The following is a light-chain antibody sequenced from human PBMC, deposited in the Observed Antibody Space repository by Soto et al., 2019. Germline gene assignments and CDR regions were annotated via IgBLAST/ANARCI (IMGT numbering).Light chain of an antibody. CDR2: DAS. Sequence: EIVMTQSPATLSVSPGEGATLSCKASQNVYNNLAWYQQRPGQPPRLLIYDASTRATGISARFSGSGYGTEFTLTISSLQSVYFTIQLSPRSTNFPHTFG. CDR1: QNVYNN. J-gene: IGKJ4*02. V-gene: IGKV3-15*01. CDR3: PRSTNFPHT.